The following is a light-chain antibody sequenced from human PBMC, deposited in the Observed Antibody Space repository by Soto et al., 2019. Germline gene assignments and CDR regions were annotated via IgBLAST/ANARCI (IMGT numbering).Light chain of an antibody. CDR3: QQRSNWPLT. V-gene: IGKV3-11*01. J-gene: IGKJ4*01. Sequence: EIVLTQSPATLSLSPGERATLSCRASQSVSTYLAWYQHTPGQAPRLLIYDASSRATGIPAKFSGSGSGTDFTLTISSLEPEDFAVYYCQQRSNWPLTFGGGTKVDIK. CDR2: DAS. CDR1: QSVSTY.